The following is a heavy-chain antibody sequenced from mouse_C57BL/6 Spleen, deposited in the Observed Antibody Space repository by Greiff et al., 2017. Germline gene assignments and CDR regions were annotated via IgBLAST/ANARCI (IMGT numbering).Heavy chain of an antibody. CDR1: GYTFTDYY. D-gene: IGHD2-1*01. Sequence: EVQLQQSGPELVKPGASVKISCKASGYTFTDYYMNWVKQSHGKSLEWIGDINPNNGGTSYNQKFKGKATLTVDKSSSTAYMELRSLTSEDSAVYYCARWSIYYGNYDWYFDVWGTGTTVTVSS. CDR2: INPNNGGT. J-gene: IGHJ1*03. CDR3: ARWSIYYGNYDWYFDV. V-gene: IGHV1-26*01.